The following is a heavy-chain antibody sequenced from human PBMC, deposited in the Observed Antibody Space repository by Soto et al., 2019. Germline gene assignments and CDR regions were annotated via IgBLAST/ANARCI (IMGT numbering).Heavy chain of an antibody. CDR1: GGSLSSSTFY. V-gene: IGHV4-39*01. Sequence: QLQLQESGPGLVKPSGTLSLTRPVPGGSLSSSTFYLGWVRQPPGKGLGWIGSIYYSGSTYYNPSLKSRVTISVDTSKNQFSLKLSSVTAADSAVYYCARSTLYYDNRYWGQGTLVTVSS. CDR3: ARSTLYYDNRY. CDR2: IYYSGST. J-gene: IGHJ4*02. D-gene: IGHD3-22*01.